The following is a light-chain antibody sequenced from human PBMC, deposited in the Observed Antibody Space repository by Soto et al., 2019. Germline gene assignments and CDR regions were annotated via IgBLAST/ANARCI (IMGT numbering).Light chain of an antibody. V-gene: IGKV3-20*01. CDR3: QQYGSSPYT. J-gene: IGKJ2*01. CDR1: QSVNRRY. CDR2: GAS. Sequence: EIVLTQSPGPLSLSPGERATLSCRASQSVNRRYLAWYQQKPGQAPRLLIYGASSRATGIPDRFSGTGSGTDFALIINRLEPEDFAVYYCQQYGSSPYTFGMGTKLEIK.